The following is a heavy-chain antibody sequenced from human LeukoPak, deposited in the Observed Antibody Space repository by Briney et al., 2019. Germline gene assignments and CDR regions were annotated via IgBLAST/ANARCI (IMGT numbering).Heavy chain of an antibody. Sequence: GGSLRLSCAAPGFTFSSYEMNWVRQAPGKGLEWVSYISSSGSTIYYADSVKGRFTISRDNAKNSLYLQMNSLRAEDTAVYYCARQGGWLQFGYFDYWGQGTLVTVSS. CDR1: GFTFSSYE. CDR2: ISSSGSTI. D-gene: IGHD5-24*01. V-gene: IGHV3-48*03. J-gene: IGHJ4*02. CDR3: ARQGGWLQFGYFDY.